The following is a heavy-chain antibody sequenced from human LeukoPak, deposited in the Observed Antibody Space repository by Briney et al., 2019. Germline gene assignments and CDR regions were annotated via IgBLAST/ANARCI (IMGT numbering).Heavy chain of an antibody. CDR3: ARQQDTTNPGY. CDR1: GVTVSSNY. CDR2: IYSGSNT. Sequence: GGSLRLSCAASGVTVSSNYMNWVRQAPGKGLEWVSIIYSGSNTYYADSVKGRFTISRDNSKNTLYLQMNGLRADDTAVYYCARQQDTTNPGYWGQGTLVTVSS. J-gene: IGHJ4*02. V-gene: IGHV3-66*04. D-gene: IGHD5-18*01.